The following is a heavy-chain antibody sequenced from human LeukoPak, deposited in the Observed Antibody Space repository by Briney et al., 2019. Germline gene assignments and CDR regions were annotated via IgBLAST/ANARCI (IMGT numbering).Heavy chain of an antibody. J-gene: IGHJ4*02. CDR2: INHSGST. V-gene: IGHV4-34*01. CDR1: GGSFSGYY. D-gene: IGHD3-10*01. CDR3: ARARPYGSGSYPNY. Sequence: SEALSLTCAVYGGSFSGYYWSWLRQPPGKGLEWIGEINHSGSTNYNPSLKSRVTISVDTSKNQFSLKLSSVTAADTAVYYCARARPYGSGSYPNYWGQGTLVTVSS.